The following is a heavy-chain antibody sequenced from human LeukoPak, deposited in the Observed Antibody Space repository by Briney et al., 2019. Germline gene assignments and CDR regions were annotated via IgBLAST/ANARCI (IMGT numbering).Heavy chain of an antibody. CDR3: ARGDGDCSSTSCSTYWYFDL. Sequence: PSETLSLTCTVSGGSISSYYWSWIRQPPGKGLEWIGYIYYSGSTNYNPSLKSRVTISVDTSKNQFSLKLSSVTAADTAVYYCARGDGDCSSTSCSTYWYFDLWGRGTLVTVSS. CDR1: GGSISSYY. V-gene: IGHV4-59*01. D-gene: IGHD2-2*03. CDR2: IYYSGST. J-gene: IGHJ2*01.